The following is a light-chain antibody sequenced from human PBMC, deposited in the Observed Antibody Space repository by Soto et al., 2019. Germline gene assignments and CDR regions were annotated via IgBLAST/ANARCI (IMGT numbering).Light chain of an antibody. Sequence: EIVLTQSPGTLSLSPGERATLSCRASQSVSSSYLAWYQQKPGQAPRLLIYSASSRATGIPERFSGSGSGTAFTLTISRLEPEDFAVYYCKQYGSSPLFTFGPGTKVDIK. CDR2: SAS. V-gene: IGKV3-20*01. J-gene: IGKJ3*01. CDR3: KQYGSSPLFT. CDR1: QSVSSSY.